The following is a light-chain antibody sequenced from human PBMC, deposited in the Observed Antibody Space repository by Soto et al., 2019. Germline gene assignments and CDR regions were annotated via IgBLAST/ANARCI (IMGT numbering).Light chain of an antibody. Sequence: QSVLTQPASVSGSPGQSITISCTGTSSDVGGHNYVSWYQQHPGKAPKLMISEVSNRPSGVSNRFSGSTSGNTASLTISGLQAEDEADYYCSSYTSSSTWVFGGGTKLTVL. CDR2: EVS. CDR3: SSYTSSSTWV. CDR1: SSDVGGHNY. V-gene: IGLV2-14*01. J-gene: IGLJ3*02.